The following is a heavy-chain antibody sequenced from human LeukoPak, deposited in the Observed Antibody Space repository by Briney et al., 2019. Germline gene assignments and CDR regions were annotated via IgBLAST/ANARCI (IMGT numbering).Heavy chain of an antibody. CDR3: ANGGYYSLDS. V-gene: IGHV3-30*18. CDR1: GFTFRNYG. Sequence: AGGSLRLSCAASGFTFRNYGMHWVRQAPGKGLEWVAVISYEGSNKYYADSVKGRFTISRDNSKRTLFLQTDSLRGEDTAVYYCANGGYYSLDSWGQGTLVTVSS. J-gene: IGHJ4*02. CDR2: ISYEGSNK. D-gene: IGHD2-15*01.